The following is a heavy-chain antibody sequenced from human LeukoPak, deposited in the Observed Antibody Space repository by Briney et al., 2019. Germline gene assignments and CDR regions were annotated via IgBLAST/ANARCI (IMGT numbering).Heavy chain of an antibody. V-gene: IGHV3-9*01. CDR2: ISWNSGSI. D-gene: IGHD6-13*01. CDR3: AKGYLDRAAAPVDY. J-gene: IGHJ4*02. CDR1: SSGGYY. Sequence: SSGGYYWSWIRQHPGKGLEWVSGISWNSGSIGYADSVKGRFTISRDNAKNSLYLQMNSLRAEDTALYYCAKGYLDRAAAPVDYWGQGTLVTVSS.